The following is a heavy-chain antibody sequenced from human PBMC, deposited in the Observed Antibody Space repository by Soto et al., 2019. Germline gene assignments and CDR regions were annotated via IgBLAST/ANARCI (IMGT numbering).Heavy chain of an antibody. Sequence: PGGSLRLSCAASVFTFSSYGMHWVRQAPGKGLEWVAVISYDGSNKYYADSVKGRFTISRDNAKNSLYLQMNSLRAEDTAVYYCARDIIGGGYYWSVKPSYYYYGMDVWGQGTTVTVSS. CDR1: VFTFSSYG. CDR2: ISYDGSNK. D-gene: IGHD3-22*01. CDR3: ARDIIGGGYYWSVKPSYYYYGMDV. J-gene: IGHJ6*02. V-gene: IGHV3-30*03.